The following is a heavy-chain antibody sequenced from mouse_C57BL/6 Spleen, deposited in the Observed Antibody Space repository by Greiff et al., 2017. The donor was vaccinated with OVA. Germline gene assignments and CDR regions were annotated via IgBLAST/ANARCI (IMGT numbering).Heavy chain of an antibody. CDR1: GFSFNTYA. D-gene: IGHD2-4*01. CDR2: IRSKSNNYAT. J-gene: IGHJ2*01. V-gene: IGHV10-1*01. Sequence: EVQLVESGGGLVQPKGSLKLSCAASGFSFNTYAMNWVRQAPGKGLEWVARIRSKSNNYATYYADSVKDRFTISRDDSESMLYLQMNNLKTEDTAMYYCVRGRRDYDLYYFDYWGQGTTLTVSS. CDR3: VRGRRDYDLYYFDY.